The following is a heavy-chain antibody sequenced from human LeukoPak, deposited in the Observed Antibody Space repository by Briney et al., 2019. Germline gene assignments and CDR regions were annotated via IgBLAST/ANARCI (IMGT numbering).Heavy chain of an antibody. D-gene: IGHD6-13*01. V-gene: IGHV3-21*01. CDR1: GFTFSSYS. CDR3: ARESSSWYYFDY. CDR2: ISSSSSYI. J-gene: IGHJ4*02. Sequence: GGSLRLSCAASGFTFSSYSMNWVRQAPGKGLEWVSSISSSSSYIYYADSVRGRFTISRDNAKNSLYLQMNSLRAEDTAVYYCARESSSWYYFDYWGQGTLVTVSS.